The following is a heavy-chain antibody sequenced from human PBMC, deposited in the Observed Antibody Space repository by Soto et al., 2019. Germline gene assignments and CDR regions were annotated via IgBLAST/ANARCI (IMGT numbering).Heavy chain of an antibody. J-gene: IGHJ4*02. Sequence: SETLSLTCTVSGGSISSGSYYWSWIRQHPGKGLERIGYIYYSGSTYYNPSLKSRVTISVDTSKNQFYLKLSSVTAADTAVYYCARQTTNLGYCSGGSCYPFDYWGQGTLVTVSS. V-gene: IGHV4-31*03. CDR3: ARQTTNLGYCSGGSCYPFDY. CDR2: IYYSGST. CDR1: GGSISSGSYY. D-gene: IGHD2-15*01.